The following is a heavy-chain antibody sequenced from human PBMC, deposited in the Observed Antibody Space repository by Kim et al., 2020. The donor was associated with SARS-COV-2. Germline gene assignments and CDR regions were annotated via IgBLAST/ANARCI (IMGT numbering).Heavy chain of an antibody. D-gene: IGHD4-17*01. CDR3: TTNLPKSSTVTTSFDY. V-gene: IGHV3-15*01. Sequence: GGSLRLSCAASGFTFSNAWMSWVRQAPGKGLEWVGRIKSKTDGGTTDYAAPVKGRFTISRDDSKNTLYLQMNSLKTEDTAVYYCTTNLPKSSTVTTSFDYWGQETLVTVSS. CDR1: GFTFSNAW. J-gene: IGHJ4*02. CDR2: IKSKTDGGTT.